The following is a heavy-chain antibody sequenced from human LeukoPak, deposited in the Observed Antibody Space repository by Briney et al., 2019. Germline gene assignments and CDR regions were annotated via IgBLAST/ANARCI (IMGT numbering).Heavy chain of an antibody. Sequence: GRSLRLSCAASGFTFSNYAIPWVRQAPGKGLEWVADLSYDGSSKYFADSVKGRFTISRDTSKNSVYLQINSRRHEQTAVYYSAISSTSSQNYIDYWGQGTLVTVSS. CDR2: LSYDGSSK. J-gene: IGHJ4*02. CDR3: AISSTSSQNYIDY. CDR1: GFTFSNYA. V-gene: IGHV3-30*01. D-gene: IGHD2-2*01.